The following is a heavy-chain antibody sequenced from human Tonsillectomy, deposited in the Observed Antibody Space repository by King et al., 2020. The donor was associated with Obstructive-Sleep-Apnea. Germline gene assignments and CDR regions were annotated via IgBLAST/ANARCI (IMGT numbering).Heavy chain of an antibody. D-gene: IGHD3-3*01. Sequence: EVQLVESGGGLVQPGGSLRLSCAASGFTFSSYWMSWVRQAPGKGLEWVANIKQDGSEKYYVDSVKGRFTISRDNAKNSLYLQMNSLRAEDTAVYYCARNDFWSGFYYYGMDVWGHGTTVTVSS. V-gene: IGHV3-7*03. CDR2: IKQDGSEK. CDR1: GFTFSSYW. J-gene: IGHJ6*02. CDR3: ARNDFWSGFYYYGMDV.